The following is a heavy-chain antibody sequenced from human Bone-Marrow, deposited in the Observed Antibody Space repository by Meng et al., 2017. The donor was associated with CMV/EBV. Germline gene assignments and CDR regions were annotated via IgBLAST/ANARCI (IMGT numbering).Heavy chain of an antibody. CDR1: GGSFSGYY. Sequence: SETLSPTCAVYGGSFSGYYWSWIRQPPGKGLEWIGEINHSGSTNYNPSLKSRVTISVDTSKNQFSLKLSSVTAADTAVYYCVRGRRRIVGATDWGQGTLVTVSS. CDR3: VRGRRRIVGATD. D-gene: IGHD1-26*01. J-gene: IGHJ4*02. CDR2: INHSGST. V-gene: IGHV4-34*01.